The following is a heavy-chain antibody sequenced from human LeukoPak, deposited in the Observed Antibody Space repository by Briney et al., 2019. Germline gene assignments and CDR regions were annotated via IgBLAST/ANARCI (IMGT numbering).Heavy chain of an antibody. Sequence: PGGSLRLSYAARGFTFSDTWMSWVRHTPGQGLEWVGRIQSKADGGTPAYAVPVKGRFIISRDDSKNTVYLQMDSLKIEDTGVYYCTTVYYWGQGTVVTVAS. CDR3: TTVYY. V-gene: IGHV3-15*01. CDR1: GFTFSDTW. CDR2: IQSKADGGTP. J-gene: IGHJ4*02.